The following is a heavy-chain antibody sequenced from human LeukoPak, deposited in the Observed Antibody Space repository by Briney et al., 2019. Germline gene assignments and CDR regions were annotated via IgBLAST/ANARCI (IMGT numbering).Heavy chain of an antibody. Sequence: GGSLRLSCAASGFTFSSYSMNWVRQAPGKGLEWVSSISSSSSYIYYADSVKGRFTISRDNAKNSLYLQMNSLRAEDTAVYYCARAREPSLYYFDYWGQGTLVTVSS. CDR3: ARAREPSLYYFDY. V-gene: IGHV3-21*01. CDR1: GFTFSSYS. D-gene: IGHD1-14*01. CDR2: ISSSSSYI. J-gene: IGHJ4*02.